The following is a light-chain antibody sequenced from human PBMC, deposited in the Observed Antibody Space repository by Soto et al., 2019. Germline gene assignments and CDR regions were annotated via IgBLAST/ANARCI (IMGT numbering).Light chain of an antibody. Sequence: VQMTQSPSSLSAFVGDRVTITCRASQGIAPYLAWFQQQSGKVPKLLIYATSTLQSGVPSRFSGSGSGTDFTLTINSLQPQDVGTYYCQKYNSAPLTFGGGTKV. CDR2: ATS. CDR3: QKYNSAPLT. J-gene: IGKJ4*01. V-gene: IGKV1-27*01. CDR1: QGIAPY.